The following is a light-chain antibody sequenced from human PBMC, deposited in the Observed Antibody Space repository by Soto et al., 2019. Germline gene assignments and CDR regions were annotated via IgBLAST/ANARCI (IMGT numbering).Light chain of an antibody. J-gene: IGKJ1*01. CDR1: QSVLYSPNNKNS. Sequence: DIVMTQSPDSLAVSLGERATINCKSSQSVLYSPNNKNSLAWYQQKPGQPPNLFIYWASIRESGVPDRFSGSRSWTDLTLSLSRLEAEDVAVYYCQQYYRTPPTFGQGTKGEIK. CDR2: WAS. CDR3: QQYYRTPPT. V-gene: IGKV4-1*01.